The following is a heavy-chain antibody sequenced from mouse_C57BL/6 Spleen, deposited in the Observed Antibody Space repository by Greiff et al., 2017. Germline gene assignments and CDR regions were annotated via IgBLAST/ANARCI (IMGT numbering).Heavy chain of an antibody. CDR2: IYPRSGNT. J-gene: IGHJ3*01. D-gene: IGHD4-1*01. V-gene: IGHV1-81*01. CDR3: AREGLLGRDWFAY. Sequence: QVQLQQSGAELARPGASVKLSCKASGYTFTSYGISWVKQRTGQGLEWIGEIYPRSGNTYYNEKFKGKATLTADKASSTAYMELRSLTSEDSAVYFCAREGLLGRDWFAYWGQGTLVTVSA. CDR1: GYTFTSYG.